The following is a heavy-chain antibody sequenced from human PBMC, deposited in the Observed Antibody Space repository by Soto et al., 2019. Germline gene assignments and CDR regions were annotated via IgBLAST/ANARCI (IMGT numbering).Heavy chain of an antibody. V-gene: IGHV4-31*03. CDR1: GDSISGGASF. CDR3: AKLSCTSSTCYFPGWFDP. CDR2: VYYSGSS. Sequence: SETLSLTCTVSGDSISGGASFWSWIRQPPGKGLEWIANVYYSGSSYYNPSLKSRLTISVDTTKNQFSLQLKSMTAADTAVYYCAKLSCTSSTCYFPGWFDPWGQGTLVTVPS. D-gene: IGHD2-2*01. J-gene: IGHJ5*02.